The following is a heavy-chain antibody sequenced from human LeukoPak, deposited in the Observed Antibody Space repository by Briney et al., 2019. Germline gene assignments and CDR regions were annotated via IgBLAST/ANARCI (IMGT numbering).Heavy chain of an antibody. J-gene: IGHJ6*03. CDR1: VDTFRSYA. D-gene: IGHD4-11*01. CDR3: ARGPYDSSELDYYFYYMDV. CDR2: VIPIFGTT. V-gene: IGHV1-69*01. Sequence: SVKVSCKTSVDTFRSYAISWVRQAPGQGLEWMGGVIPIFGTTNYAQRFQVRVTISADESTGTVYMDLSSLRSEDTAVYYCARGPYDSSELDYYFYYMDVWGKGTTVTVSS.